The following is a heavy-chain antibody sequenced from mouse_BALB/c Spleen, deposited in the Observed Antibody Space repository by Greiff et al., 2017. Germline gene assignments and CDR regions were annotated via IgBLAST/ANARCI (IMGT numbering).Heavy chain of an antibody. CDR2: INSNGGST. V-gene: IGHV5-6-3*01. J-gene: IGHJ2*01. Sequence: EVKVEESGGGLVQPGGSLKLSCAASGFTFSSYGMSWVRQTPDKRLELVATINSNGGSTYYPDSVKGRFTISRDNAKNTLYLQMSSLKSEDTAMYYCARDKYYGSSSYYFDYWGQGTTLTVSS. D-gene: IGHD1-1*01. CDR3: ARDKYYGSSSYYFDY. CDR1: GFTFSSYG.